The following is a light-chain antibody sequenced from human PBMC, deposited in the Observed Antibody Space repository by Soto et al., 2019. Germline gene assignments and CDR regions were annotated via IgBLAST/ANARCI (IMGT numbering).Light chain of an antibody. J-gene: IGKJ4*01. CDR3: QQYDPWPFS. V-gene: IGKV3-15*01. CDR2: DAS. CDR1: QSVGSN. Sequence: PATLSMSPGERVPLSCRARQSVGSNLAWYQQTPGQAPRVVIYDASTRATVIPARFSGSGSGTEFTLTISSLQSEHFAVYYFQQYDPWPFSFGGAITV.